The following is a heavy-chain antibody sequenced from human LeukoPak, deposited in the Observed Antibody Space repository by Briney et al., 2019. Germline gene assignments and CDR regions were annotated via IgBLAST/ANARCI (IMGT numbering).Heavy chain of an antibody. CDR3: ARARYETRIWPKSRYDYYHYMDV. Sequence: ASVKVSCKASGYTFTGYYMHWVRHAPGQGLEWMGWINPNSGGTNYAQKFQGRVTMTRDTSISTAYMELSRLRSDDTAVYYCARARYETRIWPKSRYDYYHYMDVWGKGTTVTVSS. CDR2: INPNSGGT. J-gene: IGHJ6*03. CDR1: GYTFTGYY. V-gene: IGHV1-2*02. D-gene: IGHD3-3*01.